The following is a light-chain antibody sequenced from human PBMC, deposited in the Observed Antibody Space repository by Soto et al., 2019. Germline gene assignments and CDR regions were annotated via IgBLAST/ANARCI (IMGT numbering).Light chain of an antibody. J-gene: IGKJ4*01. CDR3: QQYNNWPLT. CDR1: QNIRGN. CDR2: YTS. Sequence: ERVMTQSPATLSVSPGERAALSCRAGQNIRGNLAWYQQKPGQAPRLLIYYTSTRAAGVPDRFTGSGSGTEFTLTISSLQSEDFAVYYCQQYNNWPLTFGGGTKVDIK. V-gene: IGKV3-15*01.